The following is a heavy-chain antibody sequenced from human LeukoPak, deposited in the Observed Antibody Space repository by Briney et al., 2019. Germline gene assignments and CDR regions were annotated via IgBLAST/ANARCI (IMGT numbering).Heavy chain of an antibody. J-gene: IGHJ4*02. CDR1: GFTFTPQG. Sequence: GRSLRLSCVDSGFTFTPQGIHWVRQAPGKGLEWVTVISYDGNNKYYAGSVKGRFTISRDNSKNTLYLQMNSLKAEDTAIYYCAGGGGYFDYWGPRTLVTVSS. CDR3: AGGGGYFDY. CDR2: ISYDGNNK. V-gene: IGHV3-30*03. D-gene: IGHD3-16*01.